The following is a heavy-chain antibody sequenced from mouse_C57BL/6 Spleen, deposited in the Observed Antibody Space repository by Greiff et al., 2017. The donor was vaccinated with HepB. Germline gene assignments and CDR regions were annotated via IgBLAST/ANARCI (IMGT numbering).Heavy chain of an antibody. Sequence: DVKLVESGGGLVKPGGSLKLSCAASGFTFSSYAMSWVRQTPEKRLEWVATISDGGSYTYYPDNVKGRFTISRDNAKNNLYLQMSHLKSEDTAMYYCARVRDDYDDWYFDVWGTGTTVTVSS. CDR3: ARVRDDYDDWYFDV. D-gene: IGHD2-4*01. J-gene: IGHJ1*03. V-gene: IGHV5-4*03. CDR2: ISDGGSYT. CDR1: GFTFSSYA.